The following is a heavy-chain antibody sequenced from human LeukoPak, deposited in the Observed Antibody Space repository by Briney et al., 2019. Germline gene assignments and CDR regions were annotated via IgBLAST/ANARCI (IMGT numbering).Heavy chain of an antibody. V-gene: IGHV4-39*02. CDR1: GASISSTTYY. Sequence: SETLSLTCTVSGASISSTTYYWGWIRQPPGKGLEWIGNIYYTGFTYYNPSLKSRVTISVDTSKNQFSLKLNSVTAADTAVYYCARDGPTYYYDDSGHYFDYWGQGTPVTVSS. J-gene: IGHJ4*02. CDR3: ARDGPTYYYDDSGHYFDY. CDR2: IYYTGFT. D-gene: IGHD3-22*01.